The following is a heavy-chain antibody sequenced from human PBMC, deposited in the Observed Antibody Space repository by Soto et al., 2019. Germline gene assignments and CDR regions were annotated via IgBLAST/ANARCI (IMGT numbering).Heavy chain of an antibody. V-gene: IGHV3-23*01. D-gene: IGHD1-26*01. CDR3: AKDPYSYGDDY. Sequence: EEQLLESGGGVIQPGGSLRLSCAASGFTLGDYAMSWVRQAPGKGLEWASVISGSGERTFYIDSVKGRFTISRDTSKNTLYLQMNSLRADDTAVYYCAKDPYSYGDDYWGRGTLVIVS. J-gene: IGHJ4*02. CDR2: ISGSGERT. CDR1: GFTLGDYA.